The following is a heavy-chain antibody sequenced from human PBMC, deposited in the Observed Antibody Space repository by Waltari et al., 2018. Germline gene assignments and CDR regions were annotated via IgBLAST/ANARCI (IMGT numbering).Heavy chain of an antibody. CDR2: ISYDGINK. J-gene: IGHJ4*02. D-gene: IGHD3-22*01. V-gene: IGHV3-30*18. CDR1: GFTFSSYG. Sequence: QVQLVESGGGVVQPGRSLRLSCAASGFTFSSYGMHWVRQAPGKGLEWVAVISYDGINKYYADSVKGRFTISRDNSKNTLYLQMNSLRAEDTAVYYCAKDKYDSSGYTTFDYWGQGTLVIVSS. CDR3: AKDKYDSSGYTTFDY.